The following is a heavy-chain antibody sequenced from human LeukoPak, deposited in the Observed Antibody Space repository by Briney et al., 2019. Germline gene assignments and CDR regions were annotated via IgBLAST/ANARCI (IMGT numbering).Heavy chain of an antibody. J-gene: IGHJ4*02. CDR1: GFTFSSYW. D-gene: IGHD6-6*01. Sequence: GGSLRLSCAASGFTFSSYWMNWVRQAPGKGLVWVSRLYSEGGRTYYADSVKGRFTISRDNAKNTLFLQMNSLTVEDTAVYYCSRGLGQPVDSWGQGTPVTVSS. CDR2: LYSEGGRT. CDR3: SRGLGQPVDS. V-gene: IGHV3-74*01.